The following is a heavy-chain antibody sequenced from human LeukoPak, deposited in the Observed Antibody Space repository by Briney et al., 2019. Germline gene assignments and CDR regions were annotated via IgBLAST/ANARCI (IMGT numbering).Heavy chain of an antibody. V-gene: IGHV1-46*01. J-gene: IGHJ5*02. Sequence: ASVKVSCKASGYTFTSYYMHWVGQAPGEGGEWMGIIKPSGGSTSYAQNFQGRVTMTRDTSTSTVYMELSSLRSEDTAVYYCARDKDSSSWYDVGWFDPWGQGTLVTVSS. CDR1: GYTFTSYY. CDR3: ARDKDSSSWYDVGWFDP. D-gene: IGHD6-13*01. CDR2: IKPSGGST.